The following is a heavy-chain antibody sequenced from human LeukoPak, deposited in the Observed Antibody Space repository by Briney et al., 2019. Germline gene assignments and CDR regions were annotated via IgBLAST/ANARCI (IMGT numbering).Heavy chain of an antibody. V-gene: IGHV5-51*01. CDR1: GYSFTSYL. CDR2: IYPGDSDT. CDR3: ARSRSSSFNWFDP. J-gene: IGHJ5*02. Sequence: GESLKISCKGSGYSFTSYLIGWVRQMPGKGLEWMGIIYPGDSDTRYSPSFQGQVTISADKSISTAYLQWSSLKASDTAMYYCARSRSSSFNWFDPWGQGTLVTVSS. D-gene: IGHD6-13*01.